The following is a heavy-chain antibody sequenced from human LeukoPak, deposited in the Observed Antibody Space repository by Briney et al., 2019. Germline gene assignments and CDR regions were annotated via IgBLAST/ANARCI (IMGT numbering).Heavy chain of an antibody. Sequence: SVKVSCKASGGTFSSCAISWVRQAPGQGLEWMGGIIPIFGTADYAQKFQGRVTITADESTSTAYMELSSLKSEDTAVYYSARGVVGATTGAYSFDYWGQGTLITVSS. CDR2: IIPIFGTA. V-gene: IGHV1-69*13. J-gene: IGHJ4*02. CDR3: ARGVVGATTGAYSFDY. CDR1: GGTFSSCA. D-gene: IGHD1-26*01.